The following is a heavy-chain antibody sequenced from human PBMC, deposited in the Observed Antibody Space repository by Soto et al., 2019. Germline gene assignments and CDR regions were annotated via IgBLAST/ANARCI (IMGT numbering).Heavy chain of an antibody. CDR2: IYDSGTT. D-gene: IGHD3-3*01. J-gene: IGHJ4*03. V-gene: IGHV4-38-2*01. CDR1: SYVIESGHY. Sequence: SETLSLTCVVSSYVIESGHYWGWVRQPPGKGLEWVGSIYDSGTTYYNPSLRSRVTISADTSRNQFSLSLTSVTAADTAVYYCARSPQYYTPGSSPFDYWGPGTMVTVSS. CDR3: ARSPQYYTPGSSPFDY.